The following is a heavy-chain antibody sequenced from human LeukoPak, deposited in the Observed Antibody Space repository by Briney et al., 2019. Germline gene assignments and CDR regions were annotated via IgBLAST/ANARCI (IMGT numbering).Heavy chain of an antibody. CDR2: IYYSGST. CDR3: ARDVGPGLFDP. Sequence: SETLSLTCTVSGGSISSYYWSWIRQPPGKGLEWIGYIYYSGSTNYNPSLKSRVTMSVDTSKNQFSLKLSSVTAADTAVYYCARDVGPGLFDPWGQGTLVTVSS. J-gene: IGHJ5*02. V-gene: IGHV4-59*01. CDR1: GGSISSYY. D-gene: IGHD1-26*01.